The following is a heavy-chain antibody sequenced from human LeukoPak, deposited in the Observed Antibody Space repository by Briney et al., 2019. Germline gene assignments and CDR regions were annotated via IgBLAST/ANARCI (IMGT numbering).Heavy chain of an antibody. V-gene: IGHV1-8*01. CDR1: GYTFTSYD. CDR3: XXXNLYDFXGGYYPYYYYMDV. J-gene: IGHJ6*03. D-gene: IGHD3-3*01. Sequence: ASVKVSCKASGYTFTSYDINWVRQATGQGLEWMGWMNPNSGNTGYAQKFQGRVTMTRNTSISTAYMELSSLRSEDTAVYYCXXXNLYDFXGGYYPYYYYMDVWGKGTTVTVSS. CDR2: MNPNSGNT.